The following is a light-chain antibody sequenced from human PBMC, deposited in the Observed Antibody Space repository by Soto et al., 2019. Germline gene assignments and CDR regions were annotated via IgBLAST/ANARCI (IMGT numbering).Light chain of an antibody. CDR3: QQYGTSPYT. CDR1: QSISSSF. J-gene: IGKJ2*01. CDR2: GAS. Sequence: EIVLTQSPGTLSLSPGERATLSCRASQSISSSFIAWYQQKPGQTPRLLIYGASSRATGIPDRFSGSVSGTVFTLTIDRLEPEDFAVYYCQQYGTSPYTFGQGTKLEVK. V-gene: IGKV3-20*01.